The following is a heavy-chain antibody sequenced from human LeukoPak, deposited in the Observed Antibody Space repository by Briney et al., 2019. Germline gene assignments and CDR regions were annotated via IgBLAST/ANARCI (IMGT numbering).Heavy chain of an antibody. V-gene: IGHV1-18*01. Sequence: ASVKVSCKASGYTFTSYGISWVRQAPGQGLEWMGWISAYNGNTNYAQKLQGRVTMTTDTSTSTAYMELRSLRSDDTAVYYCARDLSLAAAGTGFWFDPWGQGTLVTVSS. CDR3: ARDLSLAAAGTGFWFDP. CDR1: GYTFTSYG. J-gene: IGHJ5*02. CDR2: ISAYNGNT. D-gene: IGHD6-13*01.